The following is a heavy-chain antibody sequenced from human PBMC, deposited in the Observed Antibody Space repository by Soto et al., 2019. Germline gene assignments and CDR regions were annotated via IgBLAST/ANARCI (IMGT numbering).Heavy chain of an antibody. CDR3: AKDKESGLSGSYDNWFDP. V-gene: IGHV3-30*18. Sequence: GGSLRLSCAASGFTFSSYGMHWVRQAPGKXLEWVAVISYDGSNKYYADSVKGRFTISRDNSKNTLYLQMNSLRAEDTAVYYCAKDKESGLSGSYDNWFDPWGQGTLVTVSS. J-gene: IGHJ5*02. CDR1: GFTFSSYG. D-gene: IGHD1-26*01. CDR2: ISYDGSNK.